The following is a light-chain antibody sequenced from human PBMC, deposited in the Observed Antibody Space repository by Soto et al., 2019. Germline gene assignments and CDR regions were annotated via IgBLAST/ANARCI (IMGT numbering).Light chain of an antibody. CDR2: GAS. J-gene: IGKJ1*01. CDR1: QSISNS. CDR3: QHYSSYSLT. V-gene: IGKV1-5*01. Sequence: DIQMSQSPSTLSASVGDRVTITCRASQSISNSLAWYQQKPGKAPKLLINGASSLERGVPSRFSGSGSGTEFTLTISSLQPDDFATYYCQHYSSYSLTFGQGTKVDIK.